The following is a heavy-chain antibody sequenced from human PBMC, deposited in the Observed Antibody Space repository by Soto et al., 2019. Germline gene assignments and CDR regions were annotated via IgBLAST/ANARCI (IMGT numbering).Heavy chain of an antibody. CDR2: ISGSGGST. Sequence: GSLRLSCAASGFTFSSYAMSWVRQAPGKGLEWVSAISGSGGSTYYADSVKGRFTISRDNSKNTLYLQMNSLRAEDTAVYYCATFELLSSHYYYYYYMDVWGKGTTVTVSS. J-gene: IGHJ6*03. CDR1: GFTFSSYA. CDR3: ATFELLSSHYYYYYYMDV. V-gene: IGHV3-23*01. D-gene: IGHD2-2*01.